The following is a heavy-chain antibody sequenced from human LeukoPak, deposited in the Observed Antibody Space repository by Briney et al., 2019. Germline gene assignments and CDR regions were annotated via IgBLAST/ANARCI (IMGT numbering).Heavy chain of an antibody. CDR1: GYVFTSYG. CDR2: ISSHTGDI. J-gene: IGHJ4*02. CDR3: VRDVRRLQLSTYFFDF. Sequence: ASVKVSCKASGYVFTSYGISWVRQAPGRGLEWMGWISSHTGDISYAQRFQDRVTMTTDTSTTTAYLDLRSLRFDDTAVYYCVRDVRRLQLSTYFFDFWGQGTLVSVSS. D-gene: IGHD4-17*01. V-gene: IGHV1-18*01.